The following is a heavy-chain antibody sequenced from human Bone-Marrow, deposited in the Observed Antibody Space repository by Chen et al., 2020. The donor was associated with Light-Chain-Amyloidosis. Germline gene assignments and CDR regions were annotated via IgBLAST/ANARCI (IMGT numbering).Heavy chain of an antibody. CDR3: ARRGDGYNFDH. D-gene: IGHD3-10*01. V-gene: IGHV5-51*01. Sequence: EVQLEQSGPEVKKPGESLKISCKGSGYTFPNYWIGWVRQMPGKGLEWMGLIYPDDSYSRYRPSFEGQVPISAGKSNTPAYLQWGSLKASGTAMDYCARRGDGYNFDHWGQGTLVTVSS. J-gene: IGHJ4*02. CDR1: GYTFPNYW. CDR2: IYPDDSYS.